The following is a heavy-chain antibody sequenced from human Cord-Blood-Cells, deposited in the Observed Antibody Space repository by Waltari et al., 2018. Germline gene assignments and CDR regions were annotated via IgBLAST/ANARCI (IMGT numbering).Heavy chain of an antibody. J-gene: IGHJ3*02. Sequence: QVPLVQSGVEAKKTGASVKVSCKASGYPFTRYEINSVRPATGQGLEWMGWMNRNSGNTGYAQKFQGRVTMTRNTSISTAYMELSSLRSEDTAVYYCARTPYDDAFDIWGQGTMVTVSS. CDR1: GYPFTRYE. CDR3: ARTPYDDAFDI. V-gene: IGHV1-8*01. CDR2: MNRNSGNT. D-gene: IGHD5-12*01.